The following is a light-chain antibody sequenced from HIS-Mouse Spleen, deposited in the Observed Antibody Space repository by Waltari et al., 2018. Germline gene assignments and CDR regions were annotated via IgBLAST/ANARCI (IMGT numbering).Light chain of an antibody. CDR1: SSNTGSNY. CDR2: RNN. V-gene: IGLV1-47*01. CDR3: AAWDDSLSGPV. Sequence: QSVLTQPPSASGTPGQRVTIPCSGSSSNTGSNYVYWYQQRPGTAPNLLIYRNNQRPSGVPDRFSGSKSGTSASLAISGLRSEDEADYYCAAWDDSLSGPVFGGGTKLTVL. J-gene: IGLJ3*02.